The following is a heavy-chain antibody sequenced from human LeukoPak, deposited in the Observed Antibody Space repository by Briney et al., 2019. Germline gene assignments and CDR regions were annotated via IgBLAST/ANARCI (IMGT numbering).Heavy chain of an antibody. V-gene: IGHV3-11*01. CDR3: AREGITIFGVANSNWFDP. CDR1: GFTFSDHY. Sequence: GGSLRLSCAASGFTFSDHYMSWIRQSPGKGLEWVSYISGSGSTIYYADSVRGRFTISRDNAKNSLYLQMNSLSAEDTAVYYCAREGITIFGVANSNWFDPWSQGTLVTVSS. CDR2: ISGSGSTI. J-gene: IGHJ5*02. D-gene: IGHD3-3*01.